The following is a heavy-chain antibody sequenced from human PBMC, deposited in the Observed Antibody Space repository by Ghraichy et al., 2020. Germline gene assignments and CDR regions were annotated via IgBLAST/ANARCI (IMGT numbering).Heavy chain of an antibody. V-gene: IGHV4-59*12. Sequence: SLTCTVSNDSITSNYWSWIRQPPGKGLEWIGYIYHSGRTDFNPSLKSRLTMSIDTSKNQFSLKIFSMTAADTAVYYCARESSGRYWGKIDYWGQGTLVTVSS. J-gene: IGHJ4*02. CDR1: NDSITSNY. CDR2: IYHSGRT. CDR3: ARESSGRYWGKIDY. D-gene: IGHD6-19*01.